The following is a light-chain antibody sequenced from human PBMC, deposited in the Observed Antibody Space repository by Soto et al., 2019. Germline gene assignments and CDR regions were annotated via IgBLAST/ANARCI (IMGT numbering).Light chain of an antibody. J-gene: IGKJ1*01. CDR1: QSVSSSY. CDR2: GAS. V-gene: IGKV3-20*01. CDR3: QQYGSSPPWT. Sequence: EIVLTQSPGTLSLSPGERATLSCRASQSVSSSYLAWYQQKPGQAPRLLIYGASSRATGIPDRFSGSGSGTDFTVTISGLEPEDFAVYYCQQYGSSPPWTFGQGTKVEIK.